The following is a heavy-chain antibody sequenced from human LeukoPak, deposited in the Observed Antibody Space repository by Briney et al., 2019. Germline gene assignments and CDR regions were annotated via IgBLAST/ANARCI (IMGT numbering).Heavy chain of an antibody. V-gene: IGHV4-4*02. Sequence: PSGTLSLTCAVSGGSISSSNWWSWVRPPPGKGLEWIGEIYHSGSTNYNPSLKSRVTISVDTSKNQFSLKLSSVTAADTAVYYCARDRAGIAAYYMDVWGKGTTVTISS. D-gene: IGHD6-13*01. J-gene: IGHJ6*03. CDR1: GGSISSSNW. CDR3: ARDRAGIAAYYMDV. CDR2: IYHSGST.